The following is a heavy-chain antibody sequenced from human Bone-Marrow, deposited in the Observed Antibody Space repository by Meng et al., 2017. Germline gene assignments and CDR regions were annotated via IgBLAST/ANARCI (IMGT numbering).Heavy chain of an antibody. Sequence: VQLVESGGGLVKPGGSLRLSCAASGFTFSSYAMHWVRQAPGKGLEWVAVLSYDGSNKYYADSVKGRFTISRDNSKNTLYLQMNSLRAEDTAVYYCTRGMAPEGYFDLWGRGTLVTVSS. CDR2: LSYDGSNK. CDR3: TRGMAPEGYFDL. CDR1: GFTFSSYA. V-gene: IGHV3-30*03. D-gene: IGHD2-8*01. J-gene: IGHJ2*01.